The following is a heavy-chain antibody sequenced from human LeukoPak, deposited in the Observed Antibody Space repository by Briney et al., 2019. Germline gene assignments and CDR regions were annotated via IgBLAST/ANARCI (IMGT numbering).Heavy chain of an antibody. V-gene: IGHV1-69*04. D-gene: IGHD2-2*01. Sequence: SVKVSCXASGGTFSSYTISWVRQAPGQGLEWMGRIIPILGIANYAQKFQGRVTITADKSTSTAYMELSSLRSEDTAVYYCARDSVVPAAITWFDPWGQGTLVTVSS. CDR3: ARDSVVPAAITWFDP. CDR2: IIPILGIA. J-gene: IGHJ5*02. CDR1: GGTFSSYT.